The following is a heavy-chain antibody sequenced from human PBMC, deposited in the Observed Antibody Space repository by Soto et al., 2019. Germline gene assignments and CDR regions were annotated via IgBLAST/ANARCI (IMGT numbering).Heavy chain of an antibody. J-gene: IGHJ5*02. V-gene: IGHV4-4*07. CDR2: IYTSGNT. D-gene: IGHD4-17*01. CDR1: GGSISNYY. CDR3: ARDDNGYKGRAIDP. Sequence: QVQLKESGPGLLKPSETLSLTCTVSGGSISNYYWSWIRQPAGKGLELLRRIYTSGNTNYNPSLKGRVNMAVDMSKNQFSLKLSSVAAAGTAVYYCARDDNGYKGRAIDPWGQGTLVTVSS.